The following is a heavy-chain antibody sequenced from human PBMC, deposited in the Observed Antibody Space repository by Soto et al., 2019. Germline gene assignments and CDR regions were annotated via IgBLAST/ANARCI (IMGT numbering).Heavy chain of an antibody. J-gene: IGHJ6*02. CDR1: GYCFTSYA. Sequence: ASVKVSCKASGYCFTSYAIHWMRQAPGQRLEWMGWINAGNGNTKYSQKFQGRVTITRDTSASTAYMELSSLRSEDTAVYYCASSNIVAAPYGMDVWGQGTTVTVSS. V-gene: IGHV1-3*01. CDR2: INAGNGNT. D-gene: IGHD6-13*01. CDR3: ASSNIVAAPYGMDV.